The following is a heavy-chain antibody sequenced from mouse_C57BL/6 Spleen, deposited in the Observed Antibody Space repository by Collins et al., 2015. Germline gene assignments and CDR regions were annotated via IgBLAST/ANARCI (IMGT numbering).Heavy chain of an antibody. Sequence: DVQLQESGPGMVKPSQSLSLTCTVTGYSITSGYDWHWIRHFPGNKLEWMGYISYSGSTNYNPSLKSRISITHDTSKNHFFLKLNSVTTEDTATYYCARGGVNWDAMDYWGQGTSVTVSS. CDR3: ARGGVNWDAMDY. CDR2: ISYSGST. CDR1: GYSITSGYD. V-gene: IGHV3-1*01. D-gene: IGHD4-1*01. J-gene: IGHJ4*01.